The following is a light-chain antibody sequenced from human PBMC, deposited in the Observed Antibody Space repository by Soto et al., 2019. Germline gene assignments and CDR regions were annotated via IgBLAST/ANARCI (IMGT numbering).Light chain of an antibody. CDR1: SSNIGSNT. CDR3: AAWDDSLNGPV. Sequence: QSVLTQPPSASGTPGQRVTISCSGSSSNIGSNTVNWYQQLPGTAPKILIYSNNQRPSAVPDRFSGSKSGTSASLAISWLQSEDAADYYCAAWDDSLNGPVFGGGTKRTVL. CDR2: SNN. V-gene: IGLV1-44*01. J-gene: IGLJ3*02.